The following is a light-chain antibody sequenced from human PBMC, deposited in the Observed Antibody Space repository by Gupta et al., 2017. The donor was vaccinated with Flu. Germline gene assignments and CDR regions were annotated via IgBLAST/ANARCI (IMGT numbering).Light chain of an antibody. J-gene: IGLJ3*02. Sequence: TFSDFGAYNYVSWFQQHPGKAPKLMISDVTKRPSGVPERFSGSKSGNTASLTISELQAVDEADYYCCSYATTYTWVFGGGTKLTVL. V-gene: IGLV2-11*03. CDR2: DVT. CDR3: CSYATTYTWV. CDR1: FSDFGAYNY.